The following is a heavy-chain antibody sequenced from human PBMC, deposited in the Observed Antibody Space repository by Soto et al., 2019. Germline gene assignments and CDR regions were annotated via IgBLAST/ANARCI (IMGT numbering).Heavy chain of an antibody. CDR2: VDPRTGGA. D-gene: IGHD1-26*01. V-gene: IGHV1-2*02. CDR3: ARDDYGIYPY. J-gene: IGHJ4*02. Sequence: XSVKVSCKASGYAITAYYIHWVRQAPGQGLEWMGWVDPRTGGAIYAQKFQDRVTMTRDTSISTVYMDLSGLRSDDTALYYCARDDYGIYPYWGQGTLVTVSS. CDR1: GYAITAYY.